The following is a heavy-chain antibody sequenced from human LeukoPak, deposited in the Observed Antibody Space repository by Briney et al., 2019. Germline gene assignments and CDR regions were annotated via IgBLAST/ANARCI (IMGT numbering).Heavy chain of an antibody. J-gene: IGHJ4*02. CDR2: INPNSGAT. V-gene: IGHV1-2*02. D-gene: IGHD4-23*01. Sequence: GASVEVSCNTSGYTFTDYYIHWVRQAPGQGLEWMGWINPNSGATNSAQQFQGRVTMTRDTSSSTAYMELSRLRSDDTAIYYCAKWGLRWTASFDYWGQGTLVTVSS. CDR3: AKWGLRWTASFDY. CDR1: GYTFTDYY.